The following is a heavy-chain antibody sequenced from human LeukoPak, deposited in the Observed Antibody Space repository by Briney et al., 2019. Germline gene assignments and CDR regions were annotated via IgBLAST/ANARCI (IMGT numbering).Heavy chain of an antibody. CDR2: ISTTGRTT. J-gene: IGHJ5*02. CDR3: TKDPNGDYVGAFDP. D-gene: IGHD4-17*01. V-gene: IGHV3-48*03. CDR1: GLTISSHE. Sequence: GGSQRLSCAASGLTISSHEMNWVRQAPGKGLQWLSYISTTGRTTHYADSVKGRLTISRDNSQNTLYLQMNSLRAEDTAVYYCTKDPNGDYVGAFDPWGQGTLVTVSS.